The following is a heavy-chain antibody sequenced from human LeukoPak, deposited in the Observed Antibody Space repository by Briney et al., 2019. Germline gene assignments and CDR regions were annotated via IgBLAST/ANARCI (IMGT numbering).Heavy chain of an antibody. CDR2: VHYSGGS. CDR3: ARDRAAAGIDY. J-gene: IGHJ4*02. V-gene: IGHV4-39*07. Sequence: SETLSLTCTVSGGSISSSTYYWGWIRQSPGKGLEWIGSVHYSGGSYYNPSLKSRVTISLNTSKNQFSLKLSSVTAADTAVYYCARDRAAAGIDYWGQGTLVTVSS. D-gene: IGHD6-13*01. CDR1: GGSISSSTYY.